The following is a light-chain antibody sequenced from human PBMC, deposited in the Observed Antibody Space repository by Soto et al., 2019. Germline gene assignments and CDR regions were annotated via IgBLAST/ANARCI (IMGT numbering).Light chain of an antibody. CDR3: QQYNNWPLT. J-gene: IGKJ1*01. V-gene: IGKV3-20*01. Sequence: EIVLTQSPGTLSLSPGERATLSCRASQSVSSSYLAWYQQEPGQAPRLLIYGASSRATGIPDRFSGSGSGTDFTLTISRLEPEDFAVYYCQQYNNWPLTFGQGTKVDIK. CDR1: QSVSSSY. CDR2: GAS.